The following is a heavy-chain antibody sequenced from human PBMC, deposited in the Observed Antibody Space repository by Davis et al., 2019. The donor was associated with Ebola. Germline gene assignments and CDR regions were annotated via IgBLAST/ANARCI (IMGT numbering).Heavy chain of an antibody. V-gene: IGHV3-74*01. Sequence: GESLKISCAASGFTFRNYWMHWVRQAPGKGLVWVSRISSDGSSTSYADSVKGRFTISRDNSKNTLFLQMNSLRDEDTAIYYCAKVGYSGSREYDYWGQGALVTVSS. D-gene: IGHD1-26*01. CDR1: GFTFRNYW. J-gene: IGHJ4*02. CDR2: ISSDGSST. CDR3: AKVGYSGSREYDY.